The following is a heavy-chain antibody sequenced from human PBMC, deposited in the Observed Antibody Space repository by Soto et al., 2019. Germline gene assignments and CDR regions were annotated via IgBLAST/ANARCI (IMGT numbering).Heavy chain of an antibody. CDR1: GGTFSSYA. J-gene: IGHJ5*02. Sequence: ASVKVSCKASGGTFSSYAISWVRQAPGQGLEWMGGIIPIFGTANYAQKFQGRVTITADESTSTAYMELSSLRSEDTAVYYCAREMYYDSRLFDPWGQGTLVTVSS. CDR3: AREMYYDSRLFDP. V-gene: IGHV1-69*13. D-gene: IGHD3-22*01. CDR2: IIPIFGTA.